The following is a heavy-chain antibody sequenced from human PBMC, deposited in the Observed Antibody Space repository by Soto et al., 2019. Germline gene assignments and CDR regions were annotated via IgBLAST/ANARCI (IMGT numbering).Heavy chain of an antibody. V-gene: IGHV4-34*01. J-gene: IGHJ6*03. Sequence: QVQLQQRGAGLLKPSETLSLTCAVYGGSFSGYYWSWIRQPPGKGLEWIGEINHSGSTNYNPSLKSRVTISVDTSKNQFSLKLSSVTAADTAVYYCARESQKRDSSGWYNYYYMDVWGKGTTVTVSS. CDR1: GGSFSGYY. CDR2: INHSGST. CDR3: ARESQKRDSSGWYNYYYMDV. D-gene: IGHD6-19*01.